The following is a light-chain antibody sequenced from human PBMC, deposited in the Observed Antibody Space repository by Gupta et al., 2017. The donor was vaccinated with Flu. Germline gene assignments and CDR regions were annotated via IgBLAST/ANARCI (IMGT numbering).Light chain of an antibody. CDR2: DSN. CDR3: EAWDDSLNGHYV. CDR1: NSNIGSYS. Sequence: SVLAQPPSASGTPGQRVTISCSGSNSNIGSYSVNCYQQVPGTSPKLLIYDSNKRPSGAPDRVAGSKSGTSAAMAISGLQSEEEADYYCEAWDDSLNGHYVFGTGTKVTVL. V-gene: IGLV1-44*01. J-gene: IGLJ1*01.